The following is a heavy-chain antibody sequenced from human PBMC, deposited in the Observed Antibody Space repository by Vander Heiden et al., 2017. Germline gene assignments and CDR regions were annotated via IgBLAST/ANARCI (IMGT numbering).Heavy chain of an antibody. J-gene: IGHJ4*02. D-gene: IGHD2-2*02. CDR3: AREKGSTSCYIY. Sequence: EVQLVESGGGLVQPGGSLRLPCAAPGFTFSSYSMNWVRQAPGKGLEWVSYISSSSSTIYYADSVKGRFTISRDNAKNSLYLQMNSLRDEDTAVYYCAREKGSTSCYIYWGQGTLVTVSS. CDR2: ISSSSSTI. CDR1: GFTFSSYS. V-gene: IGHV3-48*02.